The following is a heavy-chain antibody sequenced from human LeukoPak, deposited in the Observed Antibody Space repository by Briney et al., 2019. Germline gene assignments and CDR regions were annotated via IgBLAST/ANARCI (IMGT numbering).Heavy chain of an antibody. V-gene: IGHV3-30*02. Sequence: GGSLRLSCAASGFTFSSYGMHWVRQAPGKGLEWVAFIRYDGSNKYYADSVKDRFTISRDNSKNTLYLQMNSLRAEDTAVYYCAKSDTAMVPGYYWGQGTLVTVSS. CDR3: AKSDTAMVPGYY. CDR1: GFTFSSYG. D-gene: IGHD5-18*01. J-gene: IGHJ4*02. CDR2: IRYDGSNK.